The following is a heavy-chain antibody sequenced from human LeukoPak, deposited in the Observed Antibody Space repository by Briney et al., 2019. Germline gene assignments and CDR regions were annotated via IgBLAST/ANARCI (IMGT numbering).Heavy chain of an antibody. Sequence: GGSLRLSCAASGFTFSSYEMNWVRQAPGKGLEWVSYISSSGSTIYYADSVKGRFTISRDNGNNSLYLQMNSLRSEDTAVYYCATAWPHNRSRITMIVVVNKEGGRAFDIWGQGTMVTVSS. V-gene: IGHV3-48*03. CDR2: ISSSGSTI. D-gene: IGHD3-22*01. CDR1: GFTFSSYE. J-gene: IGHJ3*02. CDR3: ATAWPHNRSRITMIVVVNKEGGRAFDI.